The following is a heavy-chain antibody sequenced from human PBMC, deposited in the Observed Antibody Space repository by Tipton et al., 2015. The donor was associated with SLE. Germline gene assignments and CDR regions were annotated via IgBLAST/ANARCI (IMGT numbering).Heavy chain of an antibody. D-gene: IGHD1-1*01. V-gene: IGHV3-23*01. CDR2: ISASGTRT. CDR1: GFSFSSYS. Sequence: GSLRLSCVASGFSFSSYSMNWVRQAPGKGLEWVSGISASGTRTYYTDSVKGRFTISRDNSNNTVFLQMNSLRAEDTAVCYCARETQQLDYSAFDMWGQGTMVTVSS. J-gene: IGHJ3*02. CDR3: ARETQQLDYSAFDM.